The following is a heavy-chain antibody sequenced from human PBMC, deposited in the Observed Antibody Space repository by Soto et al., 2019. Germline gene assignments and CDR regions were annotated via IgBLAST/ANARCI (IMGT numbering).Heavy chain of an antibody. Sequence: ASVEVSCKASGGTFSSYTISWVRQAPGQGLEWIGWIGAYSGNTNYAQKLQGRVTMTRDTSTSTAYMELSSLRSEDTAVYYCAAWNRTAHYYYYYGMDVWGQGTTVTVSS. V-gene: IGHV1-18*01. CDR1: GGTFSSYT. D-gene: IGHD1-1*01. CDR3: AAWNRTAHYYYYYGMDV. J-gene: IGHJ6*02. CDR2: IGAYSGNT.